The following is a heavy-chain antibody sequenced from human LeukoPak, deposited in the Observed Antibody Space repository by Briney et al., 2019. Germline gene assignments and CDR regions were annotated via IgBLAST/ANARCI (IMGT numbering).Heavy chain of an antibody. V-gene: IGHV4-39*01. CDR3: ANQPGYSSSWYGLDWFDP. J-gene: IGHJ5*02. Sequence: PSETLSLTCTVSGGSISSSTYYWGWIRQPPGKGLEWIGTIHYSGRTYYNPSLESRVTISVDTSKNQFSLRLTSVTAADTTVYYCANQPGYSSSWYGLDWFDPWGQGALVTVSS. D-gene: IGHD6-13*01. CDR1: GGSISSSTYY. CDR2: IHYSGRT.